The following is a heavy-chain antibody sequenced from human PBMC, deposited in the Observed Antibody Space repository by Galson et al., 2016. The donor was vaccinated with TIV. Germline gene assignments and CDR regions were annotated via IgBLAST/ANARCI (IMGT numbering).Heavy chain of an antibody. CDR3: DRAYHPYGSGWYSYYYYYGRDL. D-gene: IGHD6-19*01. CDR1: GFAFRSSA. J-gene: IGHJ6*02. CDR2: ISYDGKYK. V-gene: IGHV3-30*04. Sequence: SLRLSCAASGFAFRSSAMYWVRQAPGKGLQCVAIISYDGKYKYYADSVKGRFTISRDNSMNRLYLQMNDLTPADTAFYFSDRAYHPYGSGWYSYYYYYGRDLGGQGTTVTVS.